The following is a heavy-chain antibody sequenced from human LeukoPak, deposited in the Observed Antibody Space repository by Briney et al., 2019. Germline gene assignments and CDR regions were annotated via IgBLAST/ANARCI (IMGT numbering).Heavy chain of an antibody. CDR3: ARDLSGSGSYLDY. V-gene: IGHV3-11*01. Sequence: GGSLRLSCAASGFTFSDYYMSWIRQAPGKGLEWVSYISSSGYTIYYADSVKGRFTIFRDNAKNSLYLQMNSLRAEDTAVYYCARDLSGSGSYLDYWGQGTLVTVSS. CDR1: GFTFSDYY. J-gene: IGHJ4*02. D-gene: IGHD3-10*01. CDR2: ISSSGYTI.